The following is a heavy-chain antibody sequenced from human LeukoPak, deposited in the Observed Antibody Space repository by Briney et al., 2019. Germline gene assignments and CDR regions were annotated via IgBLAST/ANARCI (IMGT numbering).Heavy chain of an antibody. CDR2: IYSGGST. V-gene: IGHV3-53*01. CDR3: ARDVEMAILGAFDI. J-gene: IGHJ3*02. D-gene: IGHD5-24*01. Sequence: GGSLRLSCAASGFTVSSNYMSWVRQAPGKGLEWVSVIYSGGSTYYADSVKGRFTISRDNSKNTLYLQMNSLRAEDTAVYYCARDVEMAILGAFDIWGQGTMVTVSS. CDR1: GFTVSSNY.